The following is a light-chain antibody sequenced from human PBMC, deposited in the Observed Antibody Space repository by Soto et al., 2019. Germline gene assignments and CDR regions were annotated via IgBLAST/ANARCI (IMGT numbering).Light chain of an antibody. CDR3: QQFNTYPII. V-gene: IGKV1-13*02. CDR1: QDIRGA. CDR2: DVS. J-gene: IGKJ5*01. Sequence: AIQLTQSPSSLSASVGDRVTITCRASQDIRGALAWYQQKPGKPPKLLIFDVSTLQSGVPSRFSGSGSGTDFTLTIAGLQPEDFATYYCQQFNTYPIIFCQGTRLEIK.